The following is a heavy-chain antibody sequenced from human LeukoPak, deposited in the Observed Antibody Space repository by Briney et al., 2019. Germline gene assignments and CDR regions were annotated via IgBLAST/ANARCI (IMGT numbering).Heavy chain of an antibody. D-gene: IGHD1-26*01. CDR1: GFTFSSYW. V-gene: IGHV3-74*01. CDR2: INSDGSST. J-gene: IGHJ4*02. Sequence: HGGSLLLSCAASGFTFSSYWMHWVRPAPGKGLVWVSRINSDGSSTSYADSVKGRFTISRDNAKNTLYLQMNSLRAEDTAVYYCARDRTEATAFDYWGQGTLVTVSS. CDR3: ARDRTEATAFDY.